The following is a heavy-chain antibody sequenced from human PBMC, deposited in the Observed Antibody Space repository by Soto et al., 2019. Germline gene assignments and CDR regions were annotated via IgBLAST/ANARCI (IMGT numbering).Heavy chain of an antibody. D-gene: IGHD2-21*02. J-gene: IGHJ1*01. V-gene: IGHV3-30*19. CDR2: TSYDGSDK. CDR1: GFTFRSYV. Sequence: QVQLVESGGGVVQPGTSLRVSCVGSGFTFRSYVMHWVRQAPGKGLEWVALTSYDGSDKYYDDSVRGRFTISRDNSRNTVDLQMDSLRLEDTALYYCARWVTTGGLDVWGQGTLVSVSS. CDR3: ARWVTTGGLDV.